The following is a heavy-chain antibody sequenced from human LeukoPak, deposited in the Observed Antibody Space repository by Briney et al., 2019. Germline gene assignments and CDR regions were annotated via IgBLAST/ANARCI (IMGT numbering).Heavy chain of an antibody. V-gene: IGHV4-59*01. J-gene: IGHJ5*02. CDR1: GGSISSYY. CDR3: ARVCSGGSCYGWFDP. CDR2: IYYSGST. Sequence: PSETLSLTCTVSGGSISSYYWSWIRQPPGKGLEWIGYIYYSGSTNYNPSLKSRVTISVDTSKSQFSLKLSSVTAADTAVYYCARVCSGGSCYGWFDPWGQGTLVTVSS. D-gene: IGHD2-15*01.